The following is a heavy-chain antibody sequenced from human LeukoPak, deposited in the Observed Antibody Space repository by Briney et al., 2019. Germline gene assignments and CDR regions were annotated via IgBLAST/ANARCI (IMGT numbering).Heavy chain of an antibody. CDR3: ARGKAMVIFDY. J-gene: IGHJ4*02. D-gene: IGHD5-18*01. Sequence: PGRSLRLSCAASGFTFSSYGMHWVRQAPGKGLEWVAVIWYDGSNKYYADSVKGRFTISGDNSKNTLYLQMNSLRAEDTAVYYCARGKAMVIFDYWGQGTLVTVSS. V-gene: IGHV3-33*01. CDR1: GFTFSSYG. CDR2: IWYDGSNK.